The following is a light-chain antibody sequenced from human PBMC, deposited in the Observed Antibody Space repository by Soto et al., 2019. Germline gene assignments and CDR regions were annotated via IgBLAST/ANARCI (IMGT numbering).Light chain of an antibody. CDR1: SSDIGAYNS. J-gene: IGLJ1*01. Sequence: QSVLTQPACVSGSPGQSITISCTGTSSDIGAYNSVSWYQQHPGKAPKLIVFQVSFRPSAVSDRFSGSKSGTSATLGITGFQTGDEADYYCGSWDSSLSAYVFGTGTKSPS. V-gene: IGLV2-14*01. CDR2: QVS. CDR3: GSWDSSLSAYV.